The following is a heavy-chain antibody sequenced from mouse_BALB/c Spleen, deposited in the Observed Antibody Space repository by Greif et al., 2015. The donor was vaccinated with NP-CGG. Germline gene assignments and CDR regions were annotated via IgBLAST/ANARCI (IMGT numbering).Heavy chain of an antibody. Sequence: QVQLQQSGAELVKPGASVKLSCKASGYTFTSYYMYWVKQRPGQGLEWIGEINPSNGGTNFNEKFKSKATLTVDKSSSTAYMQLSSLTSEDSAVYYCTIYYDYAMDYWGQGTSVTVSS. V-gene: IGHV1S81*02. D-gene: IGHD2-4*01. CDR2: INPSNGGT. CDR3: TIYYDYAMDY. CDR1: GYTFTSYY. J-gene: IGHJ4*01.